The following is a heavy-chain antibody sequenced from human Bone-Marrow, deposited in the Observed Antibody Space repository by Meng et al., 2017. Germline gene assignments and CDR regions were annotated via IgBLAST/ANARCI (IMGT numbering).Heavy chain of an antibody. CDR3: ARETHASYYYDSSGYPQPFDI. Sequence: SLEISCAASGFTFSSYEMNWVRPAPGKGLEWVSYISSSGSTIYYADSVKGRFTISRDNAKNSLYLQMNSLRAEDTAVYYCARETHASYYYDSSGYPQPFDIWGQGTMVTVSS. CDR2: ISSSGSTI. V-gene: IGHV3-48*03. CDR1: GFTFSSYE. D-gene: IGHD3-22*01. J-gene: IGHJ3*02.